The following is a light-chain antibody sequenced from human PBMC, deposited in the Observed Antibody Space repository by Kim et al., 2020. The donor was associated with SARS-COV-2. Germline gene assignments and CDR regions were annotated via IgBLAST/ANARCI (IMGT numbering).Light chain of an antibody. J-gene: IGLJ1*01. CDR1: SSNIGTGYD. V-gene: IGLV1-40*01. Sequence: QSVLTQPPSVSGAPGQRVTISCTGSSSNIGTGYDVHWYQQLPGTAPKLLIYGNNNRPSGVPDRFSGSKSGTSASLAITELQAEDEADYYCQSYDSSLSVFYVFGTGTKVTVL. CDR2: GNN. CDR3: QSYDSSLSVFYV.